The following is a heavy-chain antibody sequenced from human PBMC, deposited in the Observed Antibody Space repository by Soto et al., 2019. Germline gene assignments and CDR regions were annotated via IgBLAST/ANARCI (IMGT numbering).Heavy chain of an antibody. CDR2: INPILSMS. CDR3: ATSYGSGYRAFDY. J-gene: IGHJ4*02. CDR1: GDTFAFYS. D-gene: IGHD3-10*01. V-gene: IGHV1-69*02. Sequence: QVQLVQSGAEVKRPGSSVKVSCKASGDTFAFYSINWVRQAPGLGLEWMGRINPILSMSNYAQRFQGRVTMTADKSTSTAYMALNSLRSEDTGMYYCATSYGSGYRAFDYWGQGALVTVSS.